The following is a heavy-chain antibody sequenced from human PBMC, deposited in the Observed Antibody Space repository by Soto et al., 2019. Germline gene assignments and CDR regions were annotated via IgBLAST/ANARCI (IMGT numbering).Heavy chain of an antibody. CDR2: IKRDGSEK. CDR1: GFTFSSNW. V-gene: IGHV3-7*03. Sequence: EVQLVESGGGLVQPGGSLRLSCAASGFTFSSNWMSWVRQAPGKGLEWVANIKRDGSEKYYVDSVKGRFTISRDNAKNSLYLQMNSLRADDTAVYYCASPEWEYSGYADYWGQGTLVTVSS. J-gene: IGHJ4*02. D-gene: IGHD5-12*01. CDR3: ASPEWEYSGYADY.